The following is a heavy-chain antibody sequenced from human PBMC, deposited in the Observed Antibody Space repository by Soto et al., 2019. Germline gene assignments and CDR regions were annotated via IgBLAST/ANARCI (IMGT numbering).Heavy chain of an antibody. CDR2: ISSSGSTT. Sequence: DVQMLETGGGSVQPGGSLRLSCAASGFTFSTNAMTWVRQAPGKGLEWVSSISSSGSTTYYTDSAKGRFTISRDNSQNTVDLELNSLRAEETAIYFCAKVGSGLCLGLRVPWGQGTLVSGS. J-gene: IGHJ5*02. CDR3: AKVGSGLCLGLRVP. V-gene: IGHV3-23*01. D-gene: IGHD3-16*01. CDR1: GFTFSTNA.